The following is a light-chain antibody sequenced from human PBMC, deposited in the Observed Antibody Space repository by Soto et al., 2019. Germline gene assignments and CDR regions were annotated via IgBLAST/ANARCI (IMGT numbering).Light chain of an antibody. Sequence: DIVLTQSPGTLSLSPGERATLSCRTSQSVSSIYLAWYQQKPGQAPRPLIYGASSRATGIPDRFSGSGSGTDFTLTISRLVPEDFAVYFCQQYGSSSWTFGQGTKVEIK. J-gene: IGKJ1*01. CDR3: QQYGSSSWT. V-gene: IGKV3-20*01. CDR1: QSVSSIY. CDR2: GAS.